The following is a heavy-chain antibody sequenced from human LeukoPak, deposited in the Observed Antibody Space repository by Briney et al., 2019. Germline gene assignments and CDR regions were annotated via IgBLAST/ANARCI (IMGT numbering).Heavy chain of an antibody. Sequence: GGSLRLSCVASGFTFSNYAMSWVRQAPGKGLDWVSVISGSAGKIRYAGSVKGRFTISRDNSENTVYLQMNNLRAEDTAVYYCAKMSQYQLYFDYWGQGTLVTVSS. CDR2: ISGSAGKI. D-gene: IGHD2-2*01. J-gene: IGHJ4*02. V-gene: IGHV3-23*01. CDR3: AKMSQYQLYFDY. CDR1: GFTFSNYA.